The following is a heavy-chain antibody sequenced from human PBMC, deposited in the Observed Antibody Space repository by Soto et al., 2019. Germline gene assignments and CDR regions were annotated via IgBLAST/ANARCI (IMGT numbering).Heavy chain of an antibody. CDR3: ARARKATYITGGIDV. CDR1: GGSISDYY. J-gene: IGHJ6*02. D-gene: IGHD3-3*01. CDR2: SSYGGIT. Sequence: SETLSLTCSVPGGSISDYYWSWIRQSPEKGLEYIAYSSYGGITNLNDALNDRVTMSINTSKNQFSLKATTLAAADTAVFYCARARKATYITGGIDVWGQGTMVTVSS. V-gene: IGHV4-59*01.